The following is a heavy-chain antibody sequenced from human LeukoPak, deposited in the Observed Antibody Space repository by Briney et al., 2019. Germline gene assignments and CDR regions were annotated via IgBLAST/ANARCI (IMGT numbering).Heavy chain of an antibody. J-gene: IGHJ6*03. D-gene: IGHD6-13*01. Sequence: GASVKVSCKASGYTFTSYYMHWVRLAPGQGLEWMGIINPSGGSTSYAQKFQGRVTMTRDTSTSTVYMELSSLRSEDTAVYYCAREIAAAGTGSDMDVWGKGTTVTVSS. CDR1: GYTFTSYY. V-gene: IGHV1-46*01. CDR2: INPSGGST. CDR3: AREIAAAGTGSDMDV.